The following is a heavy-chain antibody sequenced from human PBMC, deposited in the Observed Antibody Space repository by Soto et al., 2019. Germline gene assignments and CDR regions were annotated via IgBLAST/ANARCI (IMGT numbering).Heavy chain of an antibody. D-gene: IGHD3-9*01. CDR3: ARGYSDWLPYFDY. CDR2: INSANGNT. CDR1: GYTFTSHA. Sequence: ASVKVSCKASGYTFTSHAMHWVRQAPGQRLEWMGWINSANGNTKYSQKFQGRATITRDTSASTAYMELSSLRSEDTAVYFCARGYSDWLPYFDYWGQGSLVTVSS. J-gene: IGHJ4*02. V-gene: IGHV1-3*01.